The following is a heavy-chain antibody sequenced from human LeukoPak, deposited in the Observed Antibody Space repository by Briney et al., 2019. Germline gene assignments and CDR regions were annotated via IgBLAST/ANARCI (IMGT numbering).Heavy chain of an antibody. Sequence: GGSLRLSCAASGFSFDDYGMSWVRQAPGKGLEWVSSISWNSGTIGYADSEKGRFTISRDNAKNSLFLQMNSLRAEDTAFYYCAKDVGAIAVAGLEYWGQGTLVTVSS. J-gene: IGHJ4*02. CDR1: GFSFDDYG. D-gene: IGHD6-19*01. CDR2: ISWNSGTI. V-gene: IGHV3-9*01. CDR3: AKDVGAIAVAGLEY.